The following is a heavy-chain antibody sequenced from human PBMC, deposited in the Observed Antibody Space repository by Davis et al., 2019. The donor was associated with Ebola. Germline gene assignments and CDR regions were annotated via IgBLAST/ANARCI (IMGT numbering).Heavy chain of an antibody. CDR3: ARDPISPSRSGLSFNYGMDV. CDR1: GFVFSSYV. V-gene: IGHV3-7*03. J-gene: IGHJ6*02. CDR2: IDQDGSER. Sequence: GGSLRLSCAASGFVFSSYVMSWVRQAPGKGLEWVANIDQDGSERNYVDSVKGRFTISRDNAKNSVYLQMSSLRAEDTAVYYCARDPISPSRSGLSFNYGMDVWGQGTTVTVSS. D-gene: IGHD5-12*01.